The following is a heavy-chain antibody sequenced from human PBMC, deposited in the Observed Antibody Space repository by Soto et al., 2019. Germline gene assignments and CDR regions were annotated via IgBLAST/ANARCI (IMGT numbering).Heavy chain of an antibody. CDR1: GVSVSSGSFY. CDR2: GSYSGTT. Sequence: TSETLSLTCTVSGVSVSSGSFYWAWIRQPPGKGLEWIGFGSYSGTTNYKPSLKSRVTISVDTSGSQISLKVSSLTAADTAVYYCARGATVTQYDYWGQGTLVTVSS. V-gene: IGHV4-61*01. J-gene: IGHJ4*02. D-gene: IGHD4-17*01. CDR3: ARGATVTQYDY.